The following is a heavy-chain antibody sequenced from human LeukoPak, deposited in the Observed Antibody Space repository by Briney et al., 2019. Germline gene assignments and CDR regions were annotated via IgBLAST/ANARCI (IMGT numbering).Heavy chain of an antibody. V-gene: IGHV1-2*02. CDR1: GYTFTGYY. CDR2: INPNSGGT. D-gene: IGHD3-3*01. CDR3: ASLGPPRLRFLEWLLPI. J-gene: IGHJ4*02. Sequence: ASVKVSCKASGYTFTGYYMHWVRQAPGQGLEWMGWINPNSGGTNYAQKFQGRVTMTRDTSISTAYMELSRLRSDDTAVYYCASLGPPRLRFLEWLLPIWGQGTLVTVSS.